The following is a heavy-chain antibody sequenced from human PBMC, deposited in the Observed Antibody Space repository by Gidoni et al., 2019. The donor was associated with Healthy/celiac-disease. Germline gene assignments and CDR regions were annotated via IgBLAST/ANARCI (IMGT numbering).Heavy chain of an antibody. J-gene: IGHJ4*02. Sequence: QVQLVESGGGVVQPGRSLRLSCAASGSPYSSFAMHWVRQAPGKGLEWVAVISYDGSNKYYADSVKGRFTISRDNSKNTLYLQMNSLRAEDTAVYYCAKDLDRPLYYGDSGTGLFDYWGQGTLVTVSS. CDR2: ISYDGSNK. CDR1: GSPYSSFA. CDR3: AKDLDRPLYYGDSGTGLFDY. V-gene: IGHV3-30*18. D-gene: IGHD4-17*01.